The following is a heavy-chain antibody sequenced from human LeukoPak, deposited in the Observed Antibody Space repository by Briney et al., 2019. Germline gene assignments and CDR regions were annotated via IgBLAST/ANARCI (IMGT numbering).Heavy chain of an antibody. D-gene: IGHD4-23*01. CDR1: GFTFSTYA. Sequence: PGGSLRLSCAASGFTFSTYAMNWVRQAPGKGLGWVSIISGSGGNTFYADSVKGRFTISRDNSKNTLYLQMNSLRAEDTAVYYCAKESTVVFKGPSLLDYWGQGTLVTVSS. CDR2: ISGSGGNT. V-gene: IGHV3-23*01. CDR3: AKESTVVFKGPSLLDY. J-gene: IGHJ4*02.